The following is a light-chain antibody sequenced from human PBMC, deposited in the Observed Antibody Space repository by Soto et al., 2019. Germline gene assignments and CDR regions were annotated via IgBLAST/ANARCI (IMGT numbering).Light chain of an antibody. V-gene: IGKV3-15*01. CDR2: GAS. J-gene: IGKJ5*01. CDR1: QSVSSSY. Sequence: EIVLTQSPVTLSLSPAERSTLSCMASQSVSSSYLAWYQQKPGQAPRLLIYGASTRATGIPARFSGSGSGADFTLTISSLQSADFAVYYCQQYYDWPITFGQGTRLEIK. CDR3: QQYYDWPIT.